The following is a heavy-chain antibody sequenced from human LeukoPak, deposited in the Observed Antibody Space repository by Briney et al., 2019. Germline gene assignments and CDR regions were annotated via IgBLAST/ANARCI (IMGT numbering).Heavy chain of an antibody. CDR2: ISGSGGST. V-gene: IGHV3-23*01. Sequence: PGGSLRLSCAASGFTFSSYAMSWVRQAPGKGLEWVSAISGSGGSTYYADSVKGRFTISRDNAKNTLYLQMNSLRAEDTAVYYCARGFYSAPYGDSAGPSSTFDYWGQGTLVTVSS. J-gene: IGHJ4*02. D-gene: IGHD4-17*01. CDR1: GFTFSSYA. CDR3: ARGFYSAPYGDSAGPSSTFDY.